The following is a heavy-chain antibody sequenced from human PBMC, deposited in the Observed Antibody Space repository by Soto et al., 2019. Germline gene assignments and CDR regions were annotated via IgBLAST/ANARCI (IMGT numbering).Heavy chain of an antibody. V-gene: IGHV3-7*04. CDR2: IKLDGSEE. CDR3: AREPPSRSNDYVRNGFEF. D-gene: IGHD4-17*01. CDR1: GFTFRNYW. J-gene: IGHJ3*01. Sequence: GGSLRLSCAASGFTFRNYWMSWVRQAPGKGLEWMANIKLDGSEEYYLDSVKGRFTISRDNAKNSLYLQMNSLRVEDTAVYYCAREPPSRSNDYVRNGFEFWGQGTMVTVSS.